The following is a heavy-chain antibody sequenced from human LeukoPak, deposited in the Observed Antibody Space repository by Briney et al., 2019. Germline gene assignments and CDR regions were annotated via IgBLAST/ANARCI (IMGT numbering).Heavy chain of an antibody. CDR3: ARDRMTGYCSSTSCYEGGYNWFDP. J-gene: IGHJ5*02. CDR1: GYSISSGYY. V-gene: IGHV4-38-2*02. Sequence: SETLSLTCSVSGYSISSGYYWGWIRQPPGKGLEWIGSIYHSGSTYYNTSLKSRVTISVDTSKNQFSLKLNSVTAADTAVYYCARDRMTGYCSSTSCYEGGYNWFDPWGQGTLVTVSS. CDR2: IYHSGST. D-gene: IGHD2-2*01.